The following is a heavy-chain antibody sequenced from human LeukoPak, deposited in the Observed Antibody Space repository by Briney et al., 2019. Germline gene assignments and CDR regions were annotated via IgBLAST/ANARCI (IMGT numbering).Heavy chain of an antibody. D-gene: IGHD5-24*01. Sequence: PGGSLRLSCAASGFSFSNYWMSWVRNAPGRGLEWVANIKQDGSEKYYVDSVKGRCTISRDNAKNSLYLQMNSLRDEDTAFYYCARAPEMATIRYYFDYWGQGTLVTVSS. CDR2: IKQDGSEK. J-gene: IGHJ4*02. V-gene: IGHV3-7*01. CDR1: GFSFSNYW. CDR3: ARAPEMATIRYYFDY.